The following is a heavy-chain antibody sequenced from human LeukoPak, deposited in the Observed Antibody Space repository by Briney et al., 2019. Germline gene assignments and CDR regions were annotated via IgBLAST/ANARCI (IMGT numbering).Heavy chain of an antibody. CDR3: ARATMVRGVILAN. D-gene: IGHD3-10*01. Sequence: ASVKVSCKASGYTFTGYYMHWVRQAPGQGLEWMGWMNPNSGNTGYAQKFQGRVTMTRNTSISTAYMELSSLRSEDTAVYYCARATMVRGVILANWGQGTLVTVSS. CDR2: MNPNSGNT. J-gene: IGHJ4*02. V-gene: IGHV1-8*02. CDR1: GYTFTGYY.